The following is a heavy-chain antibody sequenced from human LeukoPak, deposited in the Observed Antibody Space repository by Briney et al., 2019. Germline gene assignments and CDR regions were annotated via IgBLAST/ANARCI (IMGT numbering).Heavy chain of an antibody. CDR3: ARDYYGSGSYSRFDY. V-gene: IGHV3-20*04. Sequence: GGSLRLSCAASGFTFSSYDMHWVRHAPGKGLEWVSGINWNGGSTGYADSVKGRFTISRDNAKNSLYLQMNSLRAEDTALYYCARDYYGSGSYSRFDYWGQGTLVTVSS. CDR1: GFTFSSYD. CDR2: INWNGGST. D-gene: IGHD3-10*01. J-gene: IGHJ4*02.